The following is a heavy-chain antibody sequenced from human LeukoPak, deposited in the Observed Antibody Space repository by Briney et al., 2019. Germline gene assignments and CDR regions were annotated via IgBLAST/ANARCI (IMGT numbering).Heavy chain of an antibody. V-gene: IGHV4-59*08. CDR1: GDSISNYY. CDR2: IYYSGST. J-gene: IGHJ4*02. CDR3: ARLGGGYDSSGFDY. Sequence: SETLSLTCTVSGDSISNYYWNWIRQPPGKGLEWIGYIYYSGSTNYNPSLKSRVTISVDTSKNQFSLKLSSVTAADTAVYYCARLGGGYDSSGFDYWGQGTLVTVSS. D-gene: IGHD3-22*01.